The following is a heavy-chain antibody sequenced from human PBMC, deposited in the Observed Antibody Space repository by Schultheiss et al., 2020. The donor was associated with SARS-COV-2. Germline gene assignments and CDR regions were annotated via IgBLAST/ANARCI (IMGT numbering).Heavy chain of an antibody. V-gene: IGHV4-34*01. CDR3: AREIMAPRGLQYGMDV. CDR2: INHSGST. D-gene: IGHD4-11*01. J-gene: IGHJ6*02. Sequence: SQTLSLTCAVYGGSFSGFYWSWIRQPPGKGLEWIGEINHSGSTNYNPSLKSRVTISVDTSKNQFFLKLSSVTAADTAVYYCAREIMAPRGLQYGMDVWGQGTTVTVSS. CDR1: GGSFSGFY.